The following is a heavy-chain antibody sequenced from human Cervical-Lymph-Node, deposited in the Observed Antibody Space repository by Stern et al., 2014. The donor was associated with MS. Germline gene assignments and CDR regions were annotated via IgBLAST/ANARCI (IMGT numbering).Heavy chain of an antibody. V-gene: IGHV4-4*02. Sequence: QVQLVESGPGLVKPSGTLSLTCAVSGGSISSSNWWSWVRQPPGKGLEWIGEIYHSGSTNYNPSLKSRVTISVDKPTNPLSLKLSSVTAADTAVYYCARSVRDNWIDYYGMDVWGQGTTVTVSS. CDR3: ARSVRDNWIDYYGMDV. D-gene: IGHD1-1*01. J-gene: IGHJ6*02. CDR2: IYHSGST. CDR1: GGSISSSNW.